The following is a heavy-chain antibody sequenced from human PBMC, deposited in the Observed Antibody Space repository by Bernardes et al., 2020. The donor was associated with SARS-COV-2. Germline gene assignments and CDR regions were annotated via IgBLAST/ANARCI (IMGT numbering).Heavy chain of an antibody. CDR1: GFIFTNYG. CDR2: ISYDGRSR. CDR3: AKDGSLFDYVWGSYDY. D-gene: IGHD3-16*01. Sequence: GGSLRLSCAASGFIFTNYGMHWVRQAPGKGLEWVAGISYDGRSRYYADSVKGRFTISRDTSENTLYLQMNSLRAEDTAVYYCAKDGSLFDYVWGSYDYWGQGTLVTVSS. V-gene: IGHV3-30*18. J-gene: IGHJ4*02.